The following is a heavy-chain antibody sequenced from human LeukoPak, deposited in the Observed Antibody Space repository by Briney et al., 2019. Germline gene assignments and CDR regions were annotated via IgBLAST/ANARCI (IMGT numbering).Heavy chain of an antibody. D-gene: IGHD5-24*01. J-gene: IGHJ4*02. CDR3: ARGVEMATISFDY. CDR2: ISAYNGNT. CDR1: GYTFTSYG. V-gene: IGHV1-18*01. Sequence: ASVKVSCKASGYTFTSYGISWVRQAPGQGLEWMGWISAYNGNTNYAQKFQGRVTITADKSTSTAYMELSSLRSEDTAVYYCARGVEMATISFDYWGQGTLVTVSS.